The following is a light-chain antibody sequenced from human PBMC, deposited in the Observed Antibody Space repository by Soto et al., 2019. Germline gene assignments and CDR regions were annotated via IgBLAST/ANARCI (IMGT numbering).Light chain of an antibody. Sequence: QSALTQPASVSGSPGQSITISCTGTSSGVGSYNLVSWYQQQPGKAPKLMIYEGSKRPSGVSNRFSGSKSGNTASLTISGLQADDEADYCCCSYAGSSTYVFGTGTKVTVL. V-gene: IGLV2-23*01. J-gene: IGLJ1*01. CDR2: EGS. CDR3: CSYAGSSTYV. CDR1: SSGVGSYNL.